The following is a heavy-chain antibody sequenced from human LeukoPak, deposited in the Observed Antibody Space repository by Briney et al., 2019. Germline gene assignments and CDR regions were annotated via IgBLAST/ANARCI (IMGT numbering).Heavy chain of an antibody. CDR2: INPNSGGT. CDR1: GYTFTGHY. CDR3: ARDRKSSYGYSYYYYYGMDV. Sequence: ASVKVSCKASGYTFTGHYMHWVRQAPGQGLEWMGWINPNSGGTNYAQKFQGRVTMTRDTSISTAYMELSRLRSDDTAVYYCARDRKSSYGYSYYYYYGMDVWGQGTTVTVSS. V-gene: IGHV1-2*02. J-gene: IGHJ6*02. D-gene: IGHD5-18*01.